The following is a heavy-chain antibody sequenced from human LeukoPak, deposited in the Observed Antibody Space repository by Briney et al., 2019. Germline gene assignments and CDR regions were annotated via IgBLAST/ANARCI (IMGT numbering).Heavy chain of an antibody. CDR1: GYTFTGYY. CDR2: INPNSGGT. V-gene: IGHV1-2*06. Sequence: ASVKVSCKASGYTFTGYYMHWVRQAPGQGLEWMGRINPNSGGTNYAQKFQGRVTMTRDTSISTAYMKLSRLRSDDTAVYYCARGNYGSGSYYPLWGQGTLVTVSS. D-gene: IGHD3-10*01. J-gene: IGHJ4*02. CDR3: ARGNYGSGSYYPL.